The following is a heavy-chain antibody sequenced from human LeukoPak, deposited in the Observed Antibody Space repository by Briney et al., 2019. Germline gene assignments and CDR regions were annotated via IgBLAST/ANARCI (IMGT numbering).Heavy chain of an antibody. V-gene: IGHV3-7*01. CDR3: ASRIVGTPDYFDY. Sequence: GGSLRLSCAASGFTFSSYAMSWVRQAPGKGLEWVANIFQDGNDKYYVDSVKGRFTISRDNAKNSLYLQLNSLRVEDTAVYYCASRIVGTPDYFDYWGQGTLVTVSS. J-gene: IGHJ4*02. D-gene: IGHD1-26*01. CDR1: GFTFSSYA. CDR2: IFQDGNDK.